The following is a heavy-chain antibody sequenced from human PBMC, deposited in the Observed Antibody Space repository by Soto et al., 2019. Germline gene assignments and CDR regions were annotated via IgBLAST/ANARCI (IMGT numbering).Heavy chain of an antibody. Sequence: GGSLRLSCAASGFTFSSYAMHWVRQAPGKGLEWVAVISYDGDNKYYADSVKGRFTISRDNSKNTLNLQMNSLRPEDSAVYYCARGGYCSSSSCYRYGMDVWGQGTTVTVSS. J-gene: IGHJ6*02. CDR2: ISYDGDNK. V-gene: IGHV3-30-3*01. D-gene: IGHD2-2*03. CDR3: ARGGYCSSSSCYRYGMDV. CDR1: GFTFSSYA.